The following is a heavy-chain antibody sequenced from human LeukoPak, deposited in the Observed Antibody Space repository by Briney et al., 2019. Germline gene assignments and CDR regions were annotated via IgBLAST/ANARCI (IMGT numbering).Heavy chain of an antibody. D-gene: IGHD3-3*01. CDR2: IDSDGSTT. CDR3: ARDPYSGAYYGDH. CDR1: GFTFSNYW. J-gene: IGHJ4*02. V-gene: IGHV3-74*01. Sequence: GGSLRLXCAASGFTFSNYWMHWVRQAPGKGLVWVSRIDSDGSTTSYADSVKGRFTISRDNAKNTLYLQVNSLRADDTAVYYCARDPYSGAYYGDHWGQGTLVTVSS.